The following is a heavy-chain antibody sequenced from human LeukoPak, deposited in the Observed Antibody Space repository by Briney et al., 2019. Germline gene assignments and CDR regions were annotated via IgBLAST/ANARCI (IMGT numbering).Heavy chain of an antibody. CDR3: ARDAYSSSSADY. Sequence: SETLSLTCTVSGGSISSSSYYWGWIRQPPGKGLEWIGSIYYSGSTYYNPSLRSRVTISVDTSKNQFSLKLSSVTAADTAVYYCARDAYSSSSADYWGQGTLVTVSS. D-gene: IGHD6-6*01. CDR2: IYYSGST. CDR1: GGSISSSSYY. V-gene: IGHV4-39*02. J-gene: IGHJ4*02.